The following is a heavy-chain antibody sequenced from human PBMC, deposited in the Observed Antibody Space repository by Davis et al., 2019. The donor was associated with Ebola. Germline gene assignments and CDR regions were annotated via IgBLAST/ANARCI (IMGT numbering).Heavy chain of an antibody. CDR3: AKYYYYSGSYYNHFDC. CDR2: ISASGDRT. J-gene: IGHJ4*02. CDR1: GFTFSSYA. D-gene: IGHD3-22*01. Sequence: GESLKISCAASGFTFSSYAMSWVRQAPGKGLEWVSSISASGDRTYYADSVEGRFTISRDNSKNTLYLQMSSLGAEDTAVYYCAKYYYYSGSYYNHFDCWGQGTLVTVSS. V-gene: IGHV3-23*01.